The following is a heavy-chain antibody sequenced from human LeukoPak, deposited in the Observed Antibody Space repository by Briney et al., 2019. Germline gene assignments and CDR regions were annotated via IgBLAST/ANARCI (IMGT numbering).Heavy chain of an antibody. CDR3: ARVAPIVGAADY. Sequence: SETLSLTCAVYGGSFSGYYWSWIRQPPGKGLEWIGEINHSGSTNYNPSLKSRVTISVDTSKNQFSLKLSSVTAADTAVYYCARVAPIVGAADYWGQGTLVTVSS. CDR2: INHSGST. V-gene: IGHV4-34*01. D-gene: IGHD1-26*01. CDR1: GGSFSGYY. J-gene: IGHJ4*02.